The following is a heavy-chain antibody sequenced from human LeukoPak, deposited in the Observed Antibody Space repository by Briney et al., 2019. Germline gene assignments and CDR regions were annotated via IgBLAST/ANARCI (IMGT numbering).Heavy chain of an antibody. CDR1: GFTFSSYS. D-gene: IGHD4-17*01. CDR2: ISSSSSYI. V-gene: IGHV3-21*01. J-gene: IGHJ4*02. Sequence: PGGSLRLSCAASGFTFSSYSMNWVRQAPGKGLEWVSSISSSSSYIYYADSVKGRFTISRDNAKNSLYLQMNSLRAEDTAVYYCARGGTTVTENDYWGQGTLVTVSS. CDR3: ARGGTTVTENDY.